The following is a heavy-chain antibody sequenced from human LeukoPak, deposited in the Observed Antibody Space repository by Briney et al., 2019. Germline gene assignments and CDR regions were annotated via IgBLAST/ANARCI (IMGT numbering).Heavy chain of an antibody. J-gene: IGHJ4*01. Sequence: ASVKVSCKASGYPFDNFGLTWVRQAPGQGLEWMGWISAYNGNTHYAQKFRGRLTLATETSTSTAYLELRSLKSDDTAVYYCARDRVGGDLTGVSLYWGQGTLVTVSS. CDR1: GYPFDNFG. CDR2: ISAYNGNT. D-gene: IGHD4-17*01. CDR3: ARDRVGGDLTGVSLY. V-gene: IGHV1-18*01.